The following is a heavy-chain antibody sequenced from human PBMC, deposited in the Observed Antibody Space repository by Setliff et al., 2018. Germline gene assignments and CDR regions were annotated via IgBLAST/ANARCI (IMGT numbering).Heavy chain of an antibody. CDR2: ISPSSFFI. J-gene: IGHJ3*02. Sequence: KPGGSLRLSCAASGFTFGTYSMHWVRQTPGKGLEWVSSISPSSFFIYYTDSVKGRFTISRDNAKNSLYLHMNSLRAEDTAVYYCATSPANGGHDAFNIWGQGTVVTV. V-gene: IGHV3-21*01. D-gene: IGHD6-25*01. CDR3: ATSPANGGHDAFNI. CDR1: GFTFGTYS.